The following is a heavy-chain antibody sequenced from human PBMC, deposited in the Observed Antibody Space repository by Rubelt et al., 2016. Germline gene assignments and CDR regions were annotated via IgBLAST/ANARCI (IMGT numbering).Heavy chain of an antibody. CDR1: GYSLSTSGVG. D-gene: IGHD1-1*01. J-gene: IGHJ4*02. Sequence: QITLKESSPTLVKPTQTPTLTCTFSGYSLSTSGVGVGWIRQPPGKALEWLALIYWDDDKRYRPSLKSRLTITKGTSKNQVVLTMTNMDPVDTATYYCARMSRNGYYFDYWGQGTLVTGSS. CDR2: IYWDDDK. CDR3: ARMSRNGYYFDY. V-gene: IGHV2-5*02.